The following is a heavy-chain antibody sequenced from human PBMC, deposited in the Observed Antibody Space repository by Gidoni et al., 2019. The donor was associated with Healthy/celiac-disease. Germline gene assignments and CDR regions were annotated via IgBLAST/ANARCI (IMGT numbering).Heavy chain of an antibody. V-gene: IGHV1-46*01. CDR3: ARTGYCTNGVCYTIGY. CDR2: INPSGGST. CDR1: GYTFTSYY. Sequence: QVQLVQSGAEVKKPGASVKVSCKASGYTFTSYYMHWVRQAPGQGLEWMGIINPSGGSTSYAQKFQGRVTMTRDTSTSTVYMELSSLRSEDTAVYYCARTGYCTNGVCYTIGYWGQGTLVTVSS. J-gene: IGHJ4*02. D-gene: IGHD2-8*01.